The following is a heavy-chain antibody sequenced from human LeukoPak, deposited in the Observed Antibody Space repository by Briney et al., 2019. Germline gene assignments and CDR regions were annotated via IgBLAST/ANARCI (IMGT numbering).Heavy chain of an antibody. Sequence: SQTLSLTCAVSGGSISGGGYSWSWIRQPPGKGLEWIGYIYHSGSTYYNPSLKSRVTISVDRSKNQFSLKLSSVTAADTAVYYCARGRAQGYDFWSGYLDGFLDGMDVWGQGTTVTVSS. V-gene: IGHV4-30-2*01. D-gene: IGHD3-3*01. CDR1: GGSISGGGYS. CDR2: IYHSGST. CDR3: ARGRAQGYDFWSGYLDGFLDGMDV. J-gene: IGHJ6*02.